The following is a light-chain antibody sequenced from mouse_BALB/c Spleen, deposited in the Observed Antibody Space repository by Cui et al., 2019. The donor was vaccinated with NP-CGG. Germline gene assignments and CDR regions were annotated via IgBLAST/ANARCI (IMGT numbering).Light chain of an antibody. J-gene: IGLJ1*01. CDR3: ALWYSNHWV. CDR2: GTN. Sequence: QAVVTQESALTTSPGETVTLTCRSNTGAVTTSNYANWVQEKPDHLFTGLICGTNNLVPGVPARFSGSLIGDKAALTITGAQTEDEAIYFCALWYSNHWVFGGGTKLTVL. CDR1: TGAVTTSNY. V-gene: IGLV1*01.